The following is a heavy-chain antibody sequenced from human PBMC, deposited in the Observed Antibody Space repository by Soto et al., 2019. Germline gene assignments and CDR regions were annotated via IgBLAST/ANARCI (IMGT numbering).Heavy chain of an antibody. V-gene: IGHV4-61*01. J-gene: IGHJ1*01. CDR1: SGSVSSGTYY. CDR3: ARDSEAAGYKY. D-gene: IGHD5-18*01. CDR2: IYSSGST. Sequence: QVQLQESGPGLVKPSETLSLTCSVSSGSVSSGTYYWSWIRQPPGRGLEWIGHIYSSGSTNYNPSLKSRVTISVDTSKNPFSLILSSVTAADTAMYYCARDSEAAGYKYWGQGTLVTVSS.